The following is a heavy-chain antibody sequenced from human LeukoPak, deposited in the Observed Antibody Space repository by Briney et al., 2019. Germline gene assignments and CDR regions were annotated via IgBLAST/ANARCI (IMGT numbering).Heavy chain of an antibody. CDR3: ARDLQCGGDCHYDALDI. J-gene: IGHJ3*02. Sequence: GGSLRLSCAASGFTFSSYWMHWVRQAPGKGLEWVANIKKDGSEKYYVDSVRGRFTISRDNAKNSLYLQMNSLRAEDTAVYYCARDLQCGGDCHYDALDIWGQGTMVIVSS. CDR2: IKKDGSEK. D-gene: IGHD2-21*02. CDR1: GFTFSSYW. V-gene: IGHV3-7*01.